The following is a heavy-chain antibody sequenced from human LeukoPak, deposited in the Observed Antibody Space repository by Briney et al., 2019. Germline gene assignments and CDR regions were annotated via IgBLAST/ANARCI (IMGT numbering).Heavy chain of an antibody. V-gene: IGHV4-34*01. CDR1: GGCFSGYY. J-gene: IGHJ6*02. CDR2: INHSGST. Sequence: SETLSLTCAVYGGCFSGYYWSWIRQPPGKGLEWSGEINHSGSTNYNQSLNSRVTISVDASKNQFSLKLSSVTAADTAVYYCARGDYDILTGYYGPPYYYGMDVWGQGTTVTVSS. D-gene: IGHD3-9*01. CDR3: ARGDYDILTGYYGPPYYYGMDV.